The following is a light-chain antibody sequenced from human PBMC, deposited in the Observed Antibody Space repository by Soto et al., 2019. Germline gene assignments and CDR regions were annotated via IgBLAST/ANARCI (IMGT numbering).Light chain of an antibody. CDR3: QQYRSWPRT. V-gene: IGKV3-15*01. Sequence: EIVLTQSPATLSVSPGERVILYFSASQSVDISLAWYQQKPGQAPRLLIYGASTRATDMPGTFSGRGSGTEFTLTITSLRPEDFGVYYCQQYRSWPRTFGQGTDWRL. J-gene: IGKJ5*01. CDR2: GAS. CDR1: QSVDIS.